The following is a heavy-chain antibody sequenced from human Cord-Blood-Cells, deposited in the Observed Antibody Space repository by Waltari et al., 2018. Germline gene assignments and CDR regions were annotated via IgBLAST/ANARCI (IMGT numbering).Heavy chain of an antibody. V-gene: IGHV3-30-3*01. CDR3: RRERFLEWFPSLNYGMDV. CDR2: ISYDGSNK. J-gene: IGHJ6*02. Sequence: EWVAVISYDGSNKYYADPVKGRFTISRDNSKNKLYLQMNSLRAEDTAVYYCRRERFLEWFPSLNYGMDVWGQGTTVTVSS. D-gene: IGHD3-3*01.